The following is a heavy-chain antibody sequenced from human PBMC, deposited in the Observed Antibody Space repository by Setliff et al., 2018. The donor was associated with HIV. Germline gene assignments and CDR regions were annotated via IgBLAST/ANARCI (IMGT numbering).Heavy chain of an antibody. CDR1: GGSFSGYY. CDR2: INHSGST. CDR3: ARGRHYSSSAPFAIDF. Sequence: PSETLSLTCAVYGGSFSGYYWSWIRQPPGKGLEWIGEINHSGSTNYNPSLKSRVAISVDTSKNQFSVKLSSVTAADTAAYYCARGRHYSSSAPFAIDFWGQGMLVTVSS. V-gene: IGHV4-34*01. J-gene: IGHJ4*02. D-gene: IGHD6-6*01.